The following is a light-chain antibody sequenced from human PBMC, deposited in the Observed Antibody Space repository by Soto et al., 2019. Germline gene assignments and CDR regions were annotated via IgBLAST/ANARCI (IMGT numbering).Light chain of an antibody. Sequence: QTVVTQPPSASGAPGQRVTISSSGSSSNIGSNTVNWYQQLPGTAPKLLIYNSDQRPSGVPDRFSGSKSGTSASLVISGLQSEDEADYYCAAWDDSLNGLIFGGGTKVTVL. CDR3: AAWDDSLNGLI. J-gene: IGLJ2*01. CDR2: NSD. V-gene: IGLV1-44*01. CDR1: SSNIGSNT.